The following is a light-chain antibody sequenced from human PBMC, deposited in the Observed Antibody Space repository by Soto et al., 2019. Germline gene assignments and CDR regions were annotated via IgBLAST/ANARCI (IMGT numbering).Light chain of an antibody. V-gene: IGKV2-28*01. CDR3: MQTLQTPLT. Sequence: EIVMTQSPLSLPVIPGEPASISCSSSQSLLLSSGYNSLDWYLQKPGQSPQLLIYLGSNRASGVPDRFSGSGSGTHFTLEISRVEAEDVGVYYCMQTLQTPLTFGPGTKVDFK. CDR2: LGS. J-gene: IGKJ3*01. CDR1: QSLLLSSGYNS.